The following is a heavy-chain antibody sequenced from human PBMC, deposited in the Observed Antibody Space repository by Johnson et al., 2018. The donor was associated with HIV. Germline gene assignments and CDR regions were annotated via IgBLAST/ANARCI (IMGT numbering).Heavy chain of an antibody. CDR1: GFTFSSYA. CDR3: ARAERSSSGVDAFDI. D-gene: IGHD6-6*01. CDR2: ISYDGTNK. Sequence: QVQLVESGGGVVQPGRSLRLSCAASGFTFSSYAMHWVRQAPGKGLEWVAIISYDGTNKYYADSVKGRFTISRDNSKSMLYLQMNSLRAEDTAVYYCARAERSSSGVDAFDIWGQGTMVTVSS. J-gene: IGHJ3*02. V-gene: IGHV3-30*04.